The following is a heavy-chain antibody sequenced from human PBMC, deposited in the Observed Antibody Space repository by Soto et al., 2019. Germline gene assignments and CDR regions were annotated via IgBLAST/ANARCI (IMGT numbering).Heavy chain of an antibody. CDR2: ISSSGSTI. CDR1: GFTFSDYY. CDR3: ARDWMVDNWNPTHPQAGY. Sequence: GGSLRLSCAASGFTFSDYYMSWIRQAPGKGLEWVSYISSSGSTIYYADSVKGRFTISRDNAKNSLYLQMNSLRAEDTAVYYCARDWMVDNWNPTHPQAGYWGQGTLVTVSS. D-gene: IGHD1-20*01. J-gene: IGHJ4*02. V-gene: IGHV3-11*01.